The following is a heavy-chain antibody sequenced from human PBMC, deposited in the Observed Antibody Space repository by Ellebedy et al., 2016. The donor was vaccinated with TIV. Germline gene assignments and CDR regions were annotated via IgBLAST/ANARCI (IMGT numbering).Heavy chain of an antibody. CDR3: ARASSGPDYYFDY. D-gene: IGHD3-22*01. CDR1: GGSFSGYY. V-gene: IGHV4-34*01. CDR2: INHSGST. Sequence: SETLSLTXDVYGGSFSGYYWSWIRQPPGKGLEWIGEINHSGSTYYNPSLKSRVTISVDRSKNQFSLKLSSVTAADTAVYYCARASSGPDYYFDYWGQGTLVTVSS. J-gene: IGHJ4*02.